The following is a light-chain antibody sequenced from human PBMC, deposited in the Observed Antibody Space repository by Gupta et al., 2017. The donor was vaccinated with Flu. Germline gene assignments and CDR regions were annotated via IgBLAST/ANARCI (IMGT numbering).Light chain of an antibody. CDR2: GAS. CDR1: QSISTN. CDR3: QQYNNWPPWT. Sequence: LMPQSPATLSVSPGDRATLSCRASQSISTNLAWYQQKPGQSPRLLIYGASTRATGVPARFSGSGSGAEFTLTISSLQSEDFAVYYCQQYNNWPPWTFGQGTKVEIK. J-gene: IGKJ1*01. V-gene: IGKV3-15*01.